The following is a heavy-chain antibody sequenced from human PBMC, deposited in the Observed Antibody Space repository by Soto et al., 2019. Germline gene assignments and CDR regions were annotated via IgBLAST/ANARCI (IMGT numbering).Heavy chain of an antibody. CDR2: IGTAGDT. V-gene: IGHV3-13*01. CDR1: GFTFSSYD. J-gene: IGHJ6*04. Sequence: GGSLRLSCAASGFTFSSYDMHWVRQATGKGLEWVSAIGTAGDTYYPGSVKGRFTISRENAKNSLYLQMNSLRAEDTAVYYCARGRGSYYYDYYYGMDVWGKGTTVTVSS. D-gene: IGHD1-26*01. CDR3: ARGRGSYYYDYYYGMDV.